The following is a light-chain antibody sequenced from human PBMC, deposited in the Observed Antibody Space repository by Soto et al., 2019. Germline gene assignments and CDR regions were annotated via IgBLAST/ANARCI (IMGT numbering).Light chain of an antibody. CDR3: QQYESSPLT. Sequence: EIVLTQSPGTLSLSAGERATLSCMASQRVTSSNLAWYQQKPGQAPRLLIHDASTRATGIPDRFTGGGSGTDFTLTVTRLEPEDSAVYYCQQYESSPLTFGGGTKVDI. CDR1: QRVTSSN. J-gene: IGKJ4*01. CDR2: DAS. V-gene: IGKV3-20*01.